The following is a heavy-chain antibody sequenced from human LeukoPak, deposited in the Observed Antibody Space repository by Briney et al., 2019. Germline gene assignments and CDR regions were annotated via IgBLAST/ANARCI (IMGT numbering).Heavy chain of an antibody. CDR2: ISSSSSYI. CDR1: GFTFSSYS. CDR3: ARGELLMWGSGSYYDY. D-gene: IGHD3-10*01. V-gene: IGHV3-21*01. J-gene: IGHJ4*02. Sequence: GGSLRLSCAASGFTFSSYSMNWVRQAPGKGLEWASSISSSSSYIYYADSVKGRFTISRDNAKNSLYLQMNSLRAEDTAVYYCARGELLMWGSGSYYDYWGQGTLVTVSS.